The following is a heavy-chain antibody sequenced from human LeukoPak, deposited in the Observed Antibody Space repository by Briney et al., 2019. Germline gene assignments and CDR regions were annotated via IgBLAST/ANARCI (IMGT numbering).Heavy chain of an antibody. CDR2: IFHRGST. V-gene: IGHV4-4*02. CDR1: GGSMSSFTW. J-gene: IGHJ4*02. Sequence: SGTLSLTCTVSGGSMSSFTWWSWVRQPPGKGLEWIGEIFHRGSTNYNPSLKSRVTMSVDTSKNQFSLKLSSVTAADTAVYYCARGAGYFDYWGQGTLVTVSS. CDR3: ARGAGYFDY.